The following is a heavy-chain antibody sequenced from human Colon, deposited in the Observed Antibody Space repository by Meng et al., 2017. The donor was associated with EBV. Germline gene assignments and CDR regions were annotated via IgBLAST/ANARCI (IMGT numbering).Heavy chain of an antibody. CDR1: GGSMSSGNYY. CDR2: IHHSGSA. J-gene: IGHJ4*02. V-gene: IGHV4-30-4*01. D-gene: IGHD2-21*01. CDR3: ASFDHIPRRNYFDY. Sequence: QVPLQESGPGLVRPSQTLSLTCTVSGGSMSSGNYYWSWIRQPPGKGLEWIGYIHHSGSAYYNPSLKSRVSISVDTSKSQFSLNLNSMTAADTAVYYCASFDHIPRRNYFDYWGQGTLVTVSS.